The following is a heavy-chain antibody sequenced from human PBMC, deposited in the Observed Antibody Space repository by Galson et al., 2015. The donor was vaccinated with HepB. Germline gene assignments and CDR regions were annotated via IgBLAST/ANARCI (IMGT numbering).Heavy chain of an antibody. CDR3: ARGGYCSGGNCYSFYFDY. Sequence: SVKVSCKASGYTFTSYGISWVRQAPGQGLEWMGWISAYNGNTNSARKFRGRVTMTTDTSTSTAYMELRSLRSDDTAVYYCARGGYCSGGNCYSFYFDYWGQGTLVTVSS. V-gene: IGHV1-18*04. CDR1: GYTFTSYG. D-gene: IGHD2-15*01. CDR2: ISAYNGNT. J-gene: IGHJ4*02.